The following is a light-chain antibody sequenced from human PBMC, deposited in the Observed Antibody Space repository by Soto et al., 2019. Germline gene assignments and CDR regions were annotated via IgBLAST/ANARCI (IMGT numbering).Light chain of an antibody. J-gene: IGKJ4*01. CDR3: QQYGRSPLT. CDR1: QSVSSSY. Sequence: EIVLTQSPGTLSLSPGERATLSCRASQSVSSSYLAWYQQKPGQAPRLLIYGASSRATGIPDRFSGSGSGTHFTLTISRLEAEDFAVYYCQQYGRSPLTFGGGTKVHIK. V-gene: IGKV3-20*01. CDR2: GAS.